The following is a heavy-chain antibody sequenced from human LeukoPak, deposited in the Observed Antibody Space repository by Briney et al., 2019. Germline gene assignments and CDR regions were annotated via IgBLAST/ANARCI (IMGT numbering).Heavy chain of an antibody. CDR2: INPNRGGT. D-gene: IGHD3-9*01. Sequence: ASVKVSCKASGYTFTGYYMHWVRQAPGQGLEWMGWINPNRGGTNYAQKFQGRVTMTRDTSISTAYMELSRLRSDGTAVYYCARPFDILTGYYSPFDAFDIWGQGTMVTVSS. J-gene: IGHJ3*02. V-gene: IGHV1-2*02. CDR3: ARPFDILTGYYSPFDAFDI. CDR1: GYTFTGYY.